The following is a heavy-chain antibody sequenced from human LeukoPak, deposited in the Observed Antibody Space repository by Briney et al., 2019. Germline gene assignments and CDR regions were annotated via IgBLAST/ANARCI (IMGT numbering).Heavy chain of an antibody. V-gene: IGHV4-59*01. CDR3: ARADPISGTYSPFDY. CDR2: IYYSGNT. Sequence: PSETLSLTCTVSGGSISSYYWSWIRQPPGKGLEWIGYIYYSGNTNYNPSLKSRVTISVDTSKNQFPLKLNSVTAADTAVYYCARADPISGTYSPFDYWGQGTLVTVSS. CDR1: GGSISSYY. J-gene: IGHJ4*02. D-gene: IGHD1-26*01.